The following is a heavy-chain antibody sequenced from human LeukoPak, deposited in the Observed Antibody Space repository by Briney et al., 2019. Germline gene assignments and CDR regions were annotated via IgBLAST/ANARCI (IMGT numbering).Heavy chain of an antibody. J-gene: IGHJ5*02. CDR1: GGSISSSSYY. CDR2: IYYSGST. CDR3: ARGDNSSPHWFDP. Sequence: SETLSLTCTVSGGSISSSSYYWGWIRQPPGNGLEWIGSIYYSGSTYYNPSLKSRVTISVETSKNQFSLKLSSVTAADPAVYYCARGDNSSPHWFDPWRQGTLVTVSS. D-gene: IGHD6-13*01. V-gene: IGHV4-39*07.